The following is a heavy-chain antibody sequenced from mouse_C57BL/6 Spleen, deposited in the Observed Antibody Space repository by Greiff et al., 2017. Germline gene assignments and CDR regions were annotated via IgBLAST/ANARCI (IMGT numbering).Heavy chain of an antibody. CDR2: IDPSDSET. CDR1: GYTFTSYW. CDR3: ASEGFFDY. Sequence: QVQLQQPGAELVRPGSSVKLSCKASGYTFTSYWMHWVKQRPIQGLEWIGNIDPSDSETNYNQKFKDKARLTVDKSSSTAYMQLSSLTSEDSAVYYCASEGFFDYWGQGTTLTVSA. J-gene: IGHJ2*01. V-gene: IGHV1-52*01.